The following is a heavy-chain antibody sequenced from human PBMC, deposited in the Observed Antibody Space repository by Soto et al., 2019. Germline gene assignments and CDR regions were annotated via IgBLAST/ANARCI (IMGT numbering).Heavy chain of an antibody. CDR2: IYYSGST. CDR3: ARDGQKYYDFWSGYYSRPYYYYGMDV. CDR1: GGSVSSGSYY. D-gene: IGHD3-3*01. V-gene: IGHV4-61*01. J-gene: IGHJ6*02. Sequence: QVQLQESGPGLVKPSETLSLTCTVSGGSVSSGSYYWSWIRQPPGKGLEWIGYIYYSGSTNYNPSLKSRVTIPVDTSKNQFSLKLSSVTAADTAVYYCARDGQKYYDFWSGYYSRPYYYYGMDVWGQGTTVTVSS.